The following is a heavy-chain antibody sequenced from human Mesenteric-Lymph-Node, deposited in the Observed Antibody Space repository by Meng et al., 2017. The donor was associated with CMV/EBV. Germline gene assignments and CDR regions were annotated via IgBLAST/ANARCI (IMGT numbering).Heavy chain of an antibody. CDR2: IYYSGNS. CDR1: GDSISNSNYF. J-gene: IGHJ5*02. V-gene: IGHV4-39*02. CDR3: ARAHRWFDP. Sequence: SETLSLTCTVSGDSISNSNYFWGCIRQPPGKGLEWIGSIYYSGNSYHNPSLKSRVSMSVDTSKNQFSLRLSSATAADTAVYYCARAHRWFDPWGQGTLVTVSS.